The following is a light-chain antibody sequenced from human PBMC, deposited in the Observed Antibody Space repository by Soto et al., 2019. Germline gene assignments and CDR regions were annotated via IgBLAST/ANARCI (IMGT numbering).Light chain of an antibody. V-gene: IGKV3-20*01. CDR2: GAS. CDR1: QSVSSSY. J-gene: IGKJ5*01. CDR3: QQYGSSPT. Sequence: EIVLTQSPGTLSLSPGERATLSCRASQSVSSSYLAWYHQKTGQAPRLLIYGASSRATGIPDRFSGSGSGTYFTLTISRLEPEDLAVYYCQQYGSSPTFGQGTRLEIK.